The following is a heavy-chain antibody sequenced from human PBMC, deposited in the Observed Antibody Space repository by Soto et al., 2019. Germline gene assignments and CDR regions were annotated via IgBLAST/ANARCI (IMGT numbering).Heavy chain of an antibody. V-gene: IGHV3-23*01. CDR1: GFTFSSYA. J-gene: IGHJ4*02. D-gene: IGHD6-25*01. CDR2: ISGSGGST. Sequence: EVQLLESGGGLVQPGGSLRLSCAASGFTFSSYAMSWVRQAPGKGLEWVSAISGSGGSTYYTDSVKGRFTISRDNSKNPLYLQRNSLGAEDTGVYYWAKEGKRLGGGYFDYWGQGTLVTVSS. CDR3: AKEGKRLGGGYFDY.